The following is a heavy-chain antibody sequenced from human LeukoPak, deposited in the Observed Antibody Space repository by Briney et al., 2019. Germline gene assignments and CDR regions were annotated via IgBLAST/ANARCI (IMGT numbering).Heavy chain of an antibody. J-gene: IGHJ4*02. CDR3: AKDALLRFLEWLSYFDY. Sequence: GGSLRLPCAASGFTFSSYGMHWVRQAPGKGLEWVAFIRYDGSNKYYADSVKGRFTISRDNSKNTLYLQMNSLRAEDTAVYYCAKDALLRFLEWLSYFDYWGQGTLVTVSS. CDR1: GFTFSSYG. D-gene: IGHD3-3*01. CDR2: IRYDGSNK. V-gene: IGHV3-30*02.